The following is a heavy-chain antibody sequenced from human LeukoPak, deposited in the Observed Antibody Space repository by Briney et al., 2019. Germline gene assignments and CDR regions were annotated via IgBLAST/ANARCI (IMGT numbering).Heavy chain of an antibody. J-gene: IGHJ4*02. CDR3: AITRETVTSA. CDR2: ISISGGTT. D-gene: IGHD4-17*01. Sequence: GGSLRLSCAASGFTFSSYAMSWVRQAPGKGLESVSTISISGGTTYYADSVKGRFAISRDNSRNTLYLQMSSLRADDTAVYFCAITRETVTSAWGRGILVTVSS. CDR1: GFTFSSYA. V-gene: IGHV3-23*01.